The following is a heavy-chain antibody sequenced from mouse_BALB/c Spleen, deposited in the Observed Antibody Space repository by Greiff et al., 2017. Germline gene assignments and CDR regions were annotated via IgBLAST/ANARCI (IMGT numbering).Heavy chain of an antibody. Sequence: VQLKESGAELVRPGTSVKISCKASGYTFTNYWLGWVKQRPGHGLEWIGDIYPGGGYTNYNEKFKGIATLTADTSSSTTYMQHSSLTSEYSAVYFCAREGSTMITTTGGGYAMDYWGQGTSVTVSS. J-gene: IGHJ4*01. CDR1: GYTFTNYW. CDR2: IYPGGGYT. CDR3: AREGSTMITTTGGGYAMDY. V-gene: IGHV1-63*02. D-gene: IGHD2-4*01.